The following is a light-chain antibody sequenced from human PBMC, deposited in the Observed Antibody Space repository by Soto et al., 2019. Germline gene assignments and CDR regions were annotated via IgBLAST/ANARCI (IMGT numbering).Light chain of an antibody. CDR1: QSVNSY. CDR3: QQGSNWPPGLT. Sequence: EIVLTQSPATLSLSPGERPTLSCRASQSVNSYLAWYQQKPGQAPRLLIYDASNRATGIPARFSGSGSGTDFTLTISSLEPEDFAVYYCQQGSNWPPGLTFGGGTKVDIK. J-gene: IGKJ4*01. CDR2: DAS. V-gene: IGKV3-11*01.